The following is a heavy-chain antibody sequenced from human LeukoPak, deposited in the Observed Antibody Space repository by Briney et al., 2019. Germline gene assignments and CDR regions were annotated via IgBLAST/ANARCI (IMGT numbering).Heavy chain of an antibody. CDR2: IIPIFGIA. J-gene: IGHJ6*02. CDR1: GGTFSSYA. V-gene: IGHV1-69*04. CDR3: ARAPGGYCSSTSCPPFHYGMDV. Sequence: SVKVSCKASGGTFSSYAISWVRQAPGQGLEWMGRIIPIFGIANYAQKFQGRVTITADKSTSTAYLELSSLRSEDTAVYYCARAPGGYCSSTSCPPFHYGMDVWGQGTTVTVSS. D-gene: IGHD2-2*03.